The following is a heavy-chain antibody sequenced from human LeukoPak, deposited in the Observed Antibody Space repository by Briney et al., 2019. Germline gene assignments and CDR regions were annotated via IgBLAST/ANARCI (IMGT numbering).Heavy chain of an antibody. D-gene: IGHD3-22*01. V-gene: IGHV3-30*02. CDR2: VRYDGSNK. CDR1: GFTFSTYG. CDR3: ARDQPVYYYDSSGYYEPYYYYYMDV. J-gene: IGHJ6*03. Sequence: GGSLRLSCEASGFTFSTYGMHWVRQAPGKGLEWVAFVRYDGSNKYYADSVKGRFTISRDNSKNTLSLQMNSLRAEDTAVYYCARDQPVYYYDSSGYYEPYYYYYMDVWGKGTTVTVSS.